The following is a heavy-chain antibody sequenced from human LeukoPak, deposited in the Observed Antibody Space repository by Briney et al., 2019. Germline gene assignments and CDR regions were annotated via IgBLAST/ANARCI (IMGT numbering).Heavy chain of an antibody. J-gene: IGHJ4*02. D-gene: IGHD2-15*01. CDR1: GGSISIYY. Sequence: PSETLSLTCTVSGGSISIYYWSWIRQPPGKGLEWIGYIYYSGSTNYNPSLKSRVTISVDTSKNQFSLKLSSVTAADTAVYYCARESLVAARSFDYWGQGTLVTVSS. CDR3: ARESLVAARSFDY. CDR2: IYYSGST. V-gene: IGHV4-59*01.